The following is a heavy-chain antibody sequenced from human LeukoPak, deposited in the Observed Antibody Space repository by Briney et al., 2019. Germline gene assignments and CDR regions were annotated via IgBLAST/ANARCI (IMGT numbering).Heavy chain of an antibody. CDR1: GFTFGDYA. D-gene: IGHD3-22*01. V-gene: IGHV3-49*04. CDR3: TRDRRGNYDSSGYYSRFDY. Sequence: GGSLRLSCTASGFTFGDYAMSWVRQAPGKGLEWVGFIRSKAYGGTTEYAASVKGRFTISRDDSKSIAYLQMNSLKTEDTAVYYCTRDRRGNYDSSGYYSRFDYWGQGTLVTVSS. CDR2: IRSKAYGGTT. J-gene: IGHJ4*02.